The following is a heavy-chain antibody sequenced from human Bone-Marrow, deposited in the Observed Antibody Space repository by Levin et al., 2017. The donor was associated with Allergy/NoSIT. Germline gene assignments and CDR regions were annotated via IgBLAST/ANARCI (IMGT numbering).Heavy chain of an antibody. V-gene: IGHV3-23*01. CDR2: ISGSGGST. Sequence: GGSLRLSCAASGFTFSSYAMSWVRQAPGKGLEWVSAISGSGGSTYYADSVKGRFTISRDNSKNTLYLQMNSLRAEDTAVYYCAKDSAIVVVITTGSDAFDIWGQGTMVTVSS. J-gene: IGHJ3*02. CDR1: GFTFSSYA. CDR3: AKDSAIVVVITTGSDAFDI. D-gene: IGHD3-22*01.